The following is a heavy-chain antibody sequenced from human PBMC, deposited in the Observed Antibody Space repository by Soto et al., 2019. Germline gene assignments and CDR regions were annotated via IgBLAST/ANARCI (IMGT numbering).Heavy chain of an antibody. V-gene: IGHV3-30-3*01. CDR1: GFTFSSYA. CDR2: ISYDGSNK. Sequence: QVQLVESGGGVVQPGRSLRLSCAASGFTFSSYAMHWVRQAPGKGLEWVAVISYDGSNKYYADSVKGRFTISRDNSKNTLYLQMDSLRAEDTAVYYCAREPVLAVVAAYYFAYWGQGTLVTVSS. J-gene: IGHJ4*02. CDR3: AREPVLAVVAAYYFAY. D-gene: IGHD6-19*01.